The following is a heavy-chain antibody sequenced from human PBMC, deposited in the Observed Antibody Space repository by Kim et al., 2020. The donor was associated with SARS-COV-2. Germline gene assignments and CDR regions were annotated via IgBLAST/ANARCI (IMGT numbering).Heavy chain of an antibody. J-gene: IGHJ6*02. CDR2: ISGSGGST. CDR1: GFTFSSYA. D-gene: IGHD6-19*01. CDR3: AMGSSSGWTNYYYYGMDV. Sequence: GGSLRLSCAASGFTFSSYAMSWVRQAPGKGLEWVSAISGSGGSTYYADSVKGRFTISRDNSKNTLYLQMNSLRAEDTAVYYCAMGSSSGWTNYYYYGMDVWGQGTTVTVSS. V-gene: IGHV3-23*01.